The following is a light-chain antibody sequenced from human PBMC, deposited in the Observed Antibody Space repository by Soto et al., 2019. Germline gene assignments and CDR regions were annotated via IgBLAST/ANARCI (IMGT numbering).Light chain of an antibody. V-gene: IGKV1-5*01. CDR2: XXX. CDR1: QGIVRW. CDR3: QHYYGFSRT. Sequence: DIQMTQSPSTLSASVGDRVTITCRASQGIVRWLAWYQQKXGXXXXLXXXXXXXLESGVQSRLTGSGAGTEFTLTISSLQPDDFATYYCQHYYGFSRTFGQGSKV. J-gene: IGKJ1*01.